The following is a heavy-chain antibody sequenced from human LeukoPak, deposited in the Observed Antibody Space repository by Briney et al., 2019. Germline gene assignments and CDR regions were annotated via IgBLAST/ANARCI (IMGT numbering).Heavy chain of an antibody. V-gene: IGHV4-34*01. Sequence: SETLSLTCAVYGGAFSGYYWSWVRQPPGKGREWMGEINHSGSTKYNPSLKSRVTISVDTSKNQFSLKLSSVTAADTAVYYCARKDDILTGYTPNGMDVWGQGATVTVSS. CDR3: ARKDDILTGYTPNGMDV. CDR2: INHSGST. CDR1: GGAFSGYY. J-gene: IGHJ6*02. D-gene: IGHD3-9*01.